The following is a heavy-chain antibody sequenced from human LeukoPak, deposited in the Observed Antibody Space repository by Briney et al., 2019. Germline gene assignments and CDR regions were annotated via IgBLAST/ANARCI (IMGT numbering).Heavy chain of an antibody. CDR1: GGSFSGYY. D-gene: IGHD3-10*01. J-gene: IGHJ4*02. V-gene: IGHV4-34*01. CDR2: INHSGST. CDR3: ARPRGSIWFRESYFDY. Sequence: SETLFLTCAVYGGSFSGYYWSWIRQPPGKGLEWIGEINHSGSTNYNPSLKSRVTISVDTSKNQFSLKLSSVTAADTAVYYCARPRGSIWFRESYFDYWGQGTLVTVSS.